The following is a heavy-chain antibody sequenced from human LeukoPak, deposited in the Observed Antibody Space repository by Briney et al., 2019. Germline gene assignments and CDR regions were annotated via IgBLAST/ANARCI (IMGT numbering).Heavy chain of an antibody. Sequence: NASETLSLTCTVSGGSMSSSSYYWSWIRQPPGKGLEWIGYIYYSGSTNYNPSLKSRVTISVDTSKNQFSLKLSSVTAADTAVYYCASGDYYYDSSGHAFDIWGQGTMVTVSS. D-gene: IGHD3-22*01. V-gene: IGHV4-61*01. CDR2: IYYSGST. CDR1: GGSMSSSSYY. J-gene: IGHJ3*02. CDR3: ASGDYYYDSSGHAFDI.